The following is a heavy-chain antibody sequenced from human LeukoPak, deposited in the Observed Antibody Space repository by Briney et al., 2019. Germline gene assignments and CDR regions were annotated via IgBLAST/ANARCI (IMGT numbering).Heavy chain of an antibody. V-gene: IGHV4-4*02. J-gene: IGHJ4*02. CDR3: ARDIVVVPAAIRHFDY. CDR1: GESVSSSNW. D-gene: IGHD2-2*01. CDR2: IYHSGTT. Sequence: SETLSLTCAVSGESVSSSNWWSWVRQPPGKGLEWIGEIYHSGTTNYDPSLKSRVTISIDTSRNQFSLRLTSVTAADTAVYYCARDIVVVPAAIRHFDYWGQGTLVTVSS.